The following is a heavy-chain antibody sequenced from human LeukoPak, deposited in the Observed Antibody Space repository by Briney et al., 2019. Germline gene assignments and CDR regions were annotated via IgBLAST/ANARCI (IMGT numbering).Heavy chain of an antibody. D-gene: IGHD5-18*01. CDR2: INPNSGGT. V-gene: IGHV1-2*02. Sequence: ASVKVSCKASGYTFTGYYMHWVRQAPGQGLEWMGWINPNSGGTNYAQKFQGRVTMARDTSISTAYMELSRLRSDDTAVYYCASSPSWIQLWSIGYWGQGTLVTVSS. CDR1: GYTFTGYY. J-gene: IGHJ4*02. CDR3: ASSPSWIQLWSIGY.